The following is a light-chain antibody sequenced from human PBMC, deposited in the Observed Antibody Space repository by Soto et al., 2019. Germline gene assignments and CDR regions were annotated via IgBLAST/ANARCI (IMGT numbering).Light chain of an antibody. V-gene: IGKV1-5*01. J-gene: IGKJ1*01. CDR2: DAS. CDR3: QKYNSFWT. CDR1: QSISSG. Sequence: DIQLTQSPSFLSASLGDRVTITCRASQSISSGLAWYQQKPGKAPKVLIYDASSLQSGVPSRFSGSGSGTEFTLTISSLQPEDFATYYCQKYNSFWTFGQGTKVDIK.